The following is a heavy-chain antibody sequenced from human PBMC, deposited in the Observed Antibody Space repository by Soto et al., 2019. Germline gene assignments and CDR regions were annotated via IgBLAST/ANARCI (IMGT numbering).Heavy chain of an antibody. CDR1: GFTFNSYW. J-gene: IGHJ6*01. D-gene: IGHD5-12*01. V-gene: IGHV3-7*03. Sequence: EGQLVESGGGLVQPGESLRLSCAGSGFTFNSYWMSWVRQAPGKGLEWVAKVQQDGSEKYYVDSVKGRFTISRDNAKNSVYLQMNSLRVEDTAVYYCARGGLHRSGYEYYYYYYGVDVWGQGTTVTVAS. CDR2: VQQDGSEK. CDR3: ARGGLHRSGYEYYYYYYGVDV.